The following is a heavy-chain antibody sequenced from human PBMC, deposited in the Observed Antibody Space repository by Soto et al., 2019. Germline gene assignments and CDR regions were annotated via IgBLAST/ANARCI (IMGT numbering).Heavy chain of an antibody. D-gene: IGHD1-26*01. CDR3: ATGPRGIVGATNNWFDP. Sequence: GESLKISCKGSGYSFTSYWIGWERQMPGKGLEWMGIIYPGDSDTRYSPSFQGQVTISADKSISTAYLQWSSLKASDTAMYYCATGPRGIVGATNNWFDPWGQGTLVTVSS. V-gene: IGHV5-51*01. CDR1: GYSFTSYW. CDR2: IYPGDSDT. J-gene: IGHJ5*02.